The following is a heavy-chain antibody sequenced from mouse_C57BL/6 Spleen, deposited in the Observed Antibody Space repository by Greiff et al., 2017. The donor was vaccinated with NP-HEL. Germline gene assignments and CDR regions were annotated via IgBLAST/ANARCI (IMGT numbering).Heavy chain of an antibody. Sequence: QVQLKQPGAELVKPGASVKLSCKASGYTFTSYWMHWVKQRPGQGLEWIGMINPNSGSTNYNEKFKSKATLTVDKSSSKAYMQLSSLTSEDSAVYYCARETTVVSPGFAYWGQGTLVTVSA. V-gene: IGHV1-64*01. J-gene: IGHJ3*01. CDR2: INPNSGST. CDR1: GYTFTSYW. CDR3: ARETTVVSPGFAY. D-gene: IGHD1-1*01.